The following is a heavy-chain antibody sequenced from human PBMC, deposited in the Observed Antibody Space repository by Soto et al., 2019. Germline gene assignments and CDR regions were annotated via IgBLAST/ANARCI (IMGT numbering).Heavy chain of an antibody. CDR1: GFTFSDYV. Sequence: QVQLVESGGGVVQPGRSLRLSCAASGFTFSDYVMHWVRQAPGKGLEWVAVISSDGSTKYYTDYMKGRFTISRDNSKDTLYLQMNNLRGGDTAVYYCARQTSGWSYYFDFWGQGTLVTVSS. D-gene: IGHD6-19*01. V-gene: IGHV3-30-3*01. J-gene: IGHJ4*02. CDR3: ARQTSGWSYYFDF. CDR2: ISSDGSTK.